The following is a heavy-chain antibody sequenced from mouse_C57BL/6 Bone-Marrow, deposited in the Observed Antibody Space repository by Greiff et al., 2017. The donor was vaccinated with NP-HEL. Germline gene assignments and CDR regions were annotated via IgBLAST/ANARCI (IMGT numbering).Heavy chain of an antibody. CDR1: GYAFSSSW. J-gene: IGHJ1*03. Sequence: QVQLQQSGPELVKPGASVKISCKASGYAFSSSWMNWVKQRPGKGLEWIGRIYPGDGDTNYNGKFKGKATLTADKSSSTAYMQLSSLTSEDSAVYFCARHDYDVGYFDVWGTGTTVTVSS. CDR3: ARHDYDVGYFDV. D-gene: IGHD2-4*01. CDR2: IYPGDGDT. V-gene: IGHV1-82*01.